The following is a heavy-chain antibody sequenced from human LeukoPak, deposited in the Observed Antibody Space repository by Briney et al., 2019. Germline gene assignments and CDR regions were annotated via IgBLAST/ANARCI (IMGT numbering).Heavy chain of an antibody. CDR3: ARKGQWIQLWLAAFDI. J-gene: IGHJ3*02. Sequence: SETLSLTCAVYGGSFSGYYWSWIRQPPGKGLEWIGEINHSGSTNYNPSLKSRVTISVGTSKNQFSLKLSSVTAADTAVYYCARKGQWIQLWLAAFDIWGQGTMVTVSS. CDR1: GGSFSGYY. CDR2: INHSGST. V-gene: IGHV4-34*01. D-gene: IGHD5-18*01.